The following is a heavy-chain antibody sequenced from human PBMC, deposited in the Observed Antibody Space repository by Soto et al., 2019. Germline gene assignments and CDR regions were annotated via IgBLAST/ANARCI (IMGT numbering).Heavy chain of an antibody. CDR3: APWGTEGGLDV. Sequence: QVQLVESGGGVVQPGASLRLSCVGSGFTFRSYVIHWVRQAPGKGLEWVALTSYDGSNKYYDDSVKGRFTISRDNSRNTVDLHMDSLRPEDTALYFFAPWGTEGGLDVWGQGTLVSVSS. V-gene: IGHV3-30*19. J-gene: IGHJ4*02. CDR2: TSYDGSNK. CDR1: GFTFRSYV. D-gene: IGHD3-16*01.